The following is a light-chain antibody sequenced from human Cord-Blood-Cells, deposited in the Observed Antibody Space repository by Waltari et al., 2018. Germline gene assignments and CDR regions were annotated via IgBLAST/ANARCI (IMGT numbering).Light chain of an antibody. CDR1: SSDGGSYNL. Sequence: QSALTQTASVSGSPGQSITISCTGTSSDGGSYNLVSWYQQHPDKAPKLMIYEGSKRPSGVSNRFSGSKSGNTASLTISGLQAEDEADYYCCSYAGSSTLVFGGGTKLTVL. CDR2: EGS. J-gene: IGLJ3*02. V-gene: IGLV2-23*01. CDR3: CSYAGSSTLV.